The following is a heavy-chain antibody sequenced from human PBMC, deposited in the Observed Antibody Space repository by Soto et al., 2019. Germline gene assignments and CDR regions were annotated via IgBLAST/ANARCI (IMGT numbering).Heavy chain of an antibody. Sequence: QVQLVESGGGVVQPGRSLRLSCAASGFTFSSYAMHWVRQAPGKGLEWVGVISYDGSNKYYADSVKGRFTISRDNSKNTLYLQMNSLRAEDTAVYYCAREGLVPAATPWFDYWGQGTLVTVSS. CDR3: AREGLVPAATPWFDY. CDR1: GFTFSSYA. D-gene: IGHD2-2*02. CDR2: ISYDGSNK. J-gene: IGHJ4*02. V-gene: IGHV3-30-3*01.